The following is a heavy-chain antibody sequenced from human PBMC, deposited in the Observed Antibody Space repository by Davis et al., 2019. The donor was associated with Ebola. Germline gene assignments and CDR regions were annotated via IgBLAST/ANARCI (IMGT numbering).Heavy chain of an antibody. J-gene: IGHJ6*02. D-gene: IGHD6-25*01. V-gene: IGHV1-69*13. CDR2: IIPIFGTA. CDR1: GGTFSSYA. Sequence: SVKVSCKASGGTFSSYAISWVRQAPGQGLEWMGGIIPIFGTANYAQKFQGRVTITADESTSTAYMELSSLRSEDTAVYYCTYTYSSGEDVWGQGTTVTVSS. CDR3: TYTYSSGEDV.